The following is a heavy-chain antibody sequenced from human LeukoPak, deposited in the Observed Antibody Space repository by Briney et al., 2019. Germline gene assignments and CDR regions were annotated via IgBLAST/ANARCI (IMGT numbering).Heavy chain of an antibody. Sequence: ASVKVSCKASGGTFSSYAISWVGQAPGQGLAWMGGIIPIFGTANYAQKFQGRVTITTDESTSTAYMELSSLRSEDTAVYYCARGPHSSTSSLFIDAFDIWGQGTMVTVSS. CDR2: IIPIFGTA. J-gene: IGHJ3*02. V-gene: IGHV1-69*05. D-gene: IGHD2-2*01. CDR1: GGTFSSYA. CDR3: ARGPHSSTSSLFIDAFDI.